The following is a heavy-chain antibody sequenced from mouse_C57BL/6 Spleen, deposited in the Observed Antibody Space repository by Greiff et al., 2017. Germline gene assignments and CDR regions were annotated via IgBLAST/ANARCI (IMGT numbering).Heavy chain of an antibody. CDR2: IDPSDSYT. V-gene: IGHV1-59*01. CDR1: GYTFTSYW. D-gene: IGHD2-10*01. Sequence: VQLQQPGAELVRPGTSVKLSCKASGYTFTSYWMHWVKPRPGQGLEWIGVIDPSDSYTNYNQKFKGKATLTVDTSSSTAYMQLSSLTSEDSAVYYCASRTYYLSFAYWGQGTLVTVSA. CDR3: ASRTYYLSFAY. J-gene: IGHJ3*01.